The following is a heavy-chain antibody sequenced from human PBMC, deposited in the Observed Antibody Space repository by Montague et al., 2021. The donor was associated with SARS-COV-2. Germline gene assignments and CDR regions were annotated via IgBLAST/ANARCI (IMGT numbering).Heavy chain of an antibody. CDR2: IYYSGST. Sequence: SKTLSLTCTVSGGSISSSSYYWGWIRQPPGKGLEWIGSIYYSGSTYYNPSLKSRVTISVDTSKNQFSLKLSSVTAADTAVYYCARQSVNYYDSSGYPFDYWGQGTLVTVSS. CDR1: GGSISSSSYY. D-gene: IGHD3-22*01. J-gene: IGHJ4*02. V-gene: IGHV4-39*01. CDR3: ARQSVNYYDSSGYPFDY.